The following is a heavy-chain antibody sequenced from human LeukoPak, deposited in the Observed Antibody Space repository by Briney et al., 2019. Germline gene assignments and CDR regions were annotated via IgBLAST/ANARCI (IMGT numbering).Heavy chain of an antibody. D-gene: IGHD3-10*01. V-gene: IGHV4-4*07. CDR3: ARHWFGELGDWFDP. Sequence: SETLSLTCTVSGGSISSYYWSWIRQPAGKGLEWIGRIYTSGSTNYDPSLKSRVTMSVDTSKNQFSLKLSSVTAADTAVYYCARHWFGELGDWFDPWGQGTLVTVSS. CDR1: GGSISSYY. CDR2: IYTSGST. J-gene: IGHJ5*02.